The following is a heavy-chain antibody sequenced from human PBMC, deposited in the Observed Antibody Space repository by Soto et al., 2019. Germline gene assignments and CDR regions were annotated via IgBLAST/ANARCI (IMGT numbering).Heavy chain of an antibody. Sequence: ESLTLSCVVSGVSVTSYTWSWVRQPANKGLEWIGRVFSSVSSTYSPSLKSRVRISMDTPENRISLKLDSVTAADAGVYYCTRDGMTTGDTWGPGTLVTVSS. J-gene: IGHJ4*02. CDR2: VFSSVSS. CDR3: TRDGMTTGDT. D-gene: IGHD2-21*02. V-gene: IGHV4-4*07. CDR1: GVSVTSYT.